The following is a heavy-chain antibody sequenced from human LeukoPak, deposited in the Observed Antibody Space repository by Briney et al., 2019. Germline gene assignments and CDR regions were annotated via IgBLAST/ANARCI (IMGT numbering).Heavy chain of an antibody. J-gene: IGHJ4*02. V-gene: IGHV3-7*01. D-gene: IGHD2-21*01. Sequence: QPGGSLRLSCAASGFTFSSYWMSWVRQAPGKGVEWVANIKQDGSEKYYVDSVKGRLTISRDKAKNSLYLQMNSLRAEDTAVYYCASCCGFDYWGQGTLVTVSS. CDR1: GFTFSSYW. CDR3: ASCCGFDY. CDR2: IKQDGSEK.